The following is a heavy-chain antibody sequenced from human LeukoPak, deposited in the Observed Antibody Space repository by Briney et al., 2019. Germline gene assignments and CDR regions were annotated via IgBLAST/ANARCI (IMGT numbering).Heavy chain of an antibody. D-gene: IGHD6-19*01. Sequence: KPSETLSLTCTVSGYSISSGYYWGWIRQPPGKGLEWIGSIYHSGSTNYNPSLKSRVTISVDTSKNQFSLKLSSVTAADTAVYYCARTQYSSGWYRWRFDYWGQGTLVTVSS. CDR3: ARTQYSSGWYRWRFDY. V-gene: IGHV4-38-2*02. CDR1: GYSISSGYY. J-gene: IGHJ4*02. CDR2: IYHSGST.